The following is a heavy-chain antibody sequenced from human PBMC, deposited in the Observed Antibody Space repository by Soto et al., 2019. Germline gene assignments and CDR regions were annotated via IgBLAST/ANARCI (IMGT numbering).Heavy chain of an antibody. D-gene: IGHD3-10*01. CDR1: GDSISRYY. V-gene: IGHV4-59*12. CDR3: ARGLGGEFLKGSGMAV. J-gene: IGHJ6*02. Sequence: QVQLQESGPGLVKPSETLSLTCTVSGDSISRYYWSWIRLSPGKGLEWIGYIYYNGENNYNPSVKRPVTIPVERTKNQFSLKLSSVTAADTAVYYCARGLGGEFLKGSGMAVWGQGTTVTVSS. CDR2: IYYNGEN.